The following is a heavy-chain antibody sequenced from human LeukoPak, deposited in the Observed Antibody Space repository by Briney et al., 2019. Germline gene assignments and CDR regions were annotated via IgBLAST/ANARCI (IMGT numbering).Heavy chain of an antibody. J-gene: IGHJ3*02. CDR2: TKDDGSDK. V-gene: IGHV3-7*05. CDR3: ATYWRSFDWLLSDI. Sequence: PGGSLRLSCEASGFTFNSYWMSWVRQAPGKGLELVANTKDDGSDKCYVDSVKGRFTISRDNAKNSLYLQMNSLRAEDTAVYYCATYWRSFDWLLSDIWGLGTMVTVSS. D-gene: IGHD3-9*01. CDR1: GFTFNSYW.